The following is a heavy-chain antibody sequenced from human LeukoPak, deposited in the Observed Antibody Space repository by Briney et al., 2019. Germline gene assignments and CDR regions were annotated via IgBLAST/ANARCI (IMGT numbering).Heavy chain of an antibody. CDR3: AKDYPGGEEVY. CDR2: ISYDGSNK. CDR1: GFTFSSYG. V-gene: IGHV3-30*18. J-gene: IGHJ4*02. Sequence: PGGSLRLSCAASGFTFSSYGMHWVRQAPGKGLEWVAVISYDGSNKYYADSVKGRFTISRDNSKNTLYLQMNSLRAEDTAVYYCAKDYPGGEEVYWGQGTLVTVSS. D-gene: IGHD2-21*01.